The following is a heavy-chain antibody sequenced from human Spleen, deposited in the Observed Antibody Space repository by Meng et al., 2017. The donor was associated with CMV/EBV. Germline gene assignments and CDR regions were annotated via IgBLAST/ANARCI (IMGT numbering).Heavy chain of an antibody. Sequence: GGSLRLSCAASGFTFSGSAMHWVRQASGKGLEWVGHIRGEAHSYATAYAASVKGRFTISRDDSKNTAYLQMNGLKTEDTADYYCAITVWLRGGDDAFDIWGQGTMVTVSS. V-gene: IGHV3-73*01. CDR2: IRGEAHSYAT. CDR3: AITVWLRGGDDAFDI. J-gene: IGHJ3*02. D-gene: IGHD6-19*01. CDR1: GFTFSGSA.